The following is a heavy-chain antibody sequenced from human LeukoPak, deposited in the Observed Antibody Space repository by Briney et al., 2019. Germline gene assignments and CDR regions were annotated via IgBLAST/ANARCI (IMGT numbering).Heavy chain of an antibody. Sequence: GGSLRLSCATSGFTFRDYGMSWVRQAPGKGLEWVSSITDTGGSAYYTEPVKGRFTISRDNSENILYLQMDSLRADDTAIYYCARCSGDTCYSRPPDLWGQGALVTVSS. J-gene: IGHJ4*02. D-gene: IGHD2-15*01. CDR1: GFTFRDYG. V-gene: IGHV3-23*01. CDR3: ARCSGDTCYSRPPDL. CDR2: ITDTGGSA.